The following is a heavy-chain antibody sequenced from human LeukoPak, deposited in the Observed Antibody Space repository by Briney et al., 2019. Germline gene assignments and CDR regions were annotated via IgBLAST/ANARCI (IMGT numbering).Heavy chain of an antibody. D-gene: IGHD3-3*01. CDR1: GGSFSGYY. CDR2: INHSGST. CDR3: AREKSDYDFWSGYFYYNGMDV. V-gene: IGHV4-34*01. Sequence: SETLSLTCAVYGGSFSGYYWSWIRQPPVKALEWIGEINHSGSTNYNPSLKSRVTISVDTSKNQFSLKLSSVTAADTAVYYCAREKSDYDFWSGYFYYNGMDVWGQGTTVTVSS. J-gene: IGHJ6*02.